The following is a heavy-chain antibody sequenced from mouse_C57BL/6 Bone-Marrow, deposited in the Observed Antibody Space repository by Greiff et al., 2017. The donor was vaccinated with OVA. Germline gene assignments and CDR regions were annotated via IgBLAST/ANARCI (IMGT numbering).Heavy chain of an antibody. J-gene: IGHJ2*01. CDR1: GYTFTDYY. V-gene: IGHV1-75*01. Sequence: VQLQQSGPELVKPGASVKISCKASGYTFTDYYINWVKQRPGQGLEWIGWIFPGSGSTYYNEKFKGTATLTVDKSSSTAYMLLSSLTSEDSAVDFCVRNWDDYGSSVLFFDYWGQGTTLTVSS. D-gene: IGHD1-1*01. CDR3: VRNWDDYGSSVLFFDY. CDR2: IFPGSGST.